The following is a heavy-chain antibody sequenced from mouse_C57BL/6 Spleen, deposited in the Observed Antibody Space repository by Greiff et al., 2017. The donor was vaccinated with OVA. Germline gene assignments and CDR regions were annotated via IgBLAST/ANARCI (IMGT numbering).Heavy chain of an antibody. CDR3: ARSPDYYGSSYDYAMDY. D-gene: IGHD1-1*01. CDR1: GYTFTDYN. J-gene: IGHJ4*01. CDR2: INPNNGGT. Sequence: EAQLQQSGPELVKPGASVKIPCKASGYTFTDYNMDWVKQSHGKSLEWIGDINPNNGGTIYNQKFKGKATLTVDKSSSTAYMELRSLTSEDTAVYYCARSPDYYGSSYDYAMDYWGQGTSVTVSS. V-gene: IGHV1-18*01.